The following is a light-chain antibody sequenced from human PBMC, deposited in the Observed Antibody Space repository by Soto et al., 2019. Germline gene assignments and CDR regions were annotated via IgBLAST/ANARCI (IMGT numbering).Light chain of an antibody. CDR1: QSINSH. CDR3: QQYDNWPPLT. CDR2: GAS. V-gene: IGKV3-15*01. Sequence: EIVMPQSPATLSVSPGERATLSCRASQSINSHLAWYQQKPGQAPRLLIYGASTRATGIPARFSGSGSGTEFTLTISSLQSEDFAVYYCQQYDNWPPLTFGGGTKVEIK. J-gene: IGKJ4*01.